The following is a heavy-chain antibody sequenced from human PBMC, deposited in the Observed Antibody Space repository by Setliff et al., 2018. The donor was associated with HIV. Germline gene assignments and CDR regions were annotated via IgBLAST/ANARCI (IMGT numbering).Heavy chain of an antibody. Sequence: PGGSLRLSCAASGFRFSYYGMHWVRQAPGKGLEWVASISHDANNEYYGDSVKGRVTISRDNYKNTVFLQMSSLRGEDTAVYHCVKEAALSGNWYFDLWGRGTLVTVSS. D-gene: IGHD1-1*01. CDR2: ISHDANNE. CDR1: GFRFSYYG. CDR3: VKEAALSGNWYFDL. V-gene: IGHV3-30*18. J-gene: IGHJ2*01.